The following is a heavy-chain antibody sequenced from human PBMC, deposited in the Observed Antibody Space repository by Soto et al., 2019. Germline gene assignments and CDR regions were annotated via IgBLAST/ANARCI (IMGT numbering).Heavy chain of an antibody. J-gene: IGHJ4*02. CDR2: INTAGDT. Sequence: PGGSLRLSCAASGFTFSNYEIHWVRQTTGKGLEWVSTINTAGDTSYLDSVKGRFTISRDNAKSSLYLQLNSLRAGDTAMYHCARDLGWAFDYWGRGTLVTVSS. CDR3: ARDLGWAFDY. CDR1: GFTFSNYE. V-gene: IGHV3-13*01. D-gene: IGHD6-19*01.